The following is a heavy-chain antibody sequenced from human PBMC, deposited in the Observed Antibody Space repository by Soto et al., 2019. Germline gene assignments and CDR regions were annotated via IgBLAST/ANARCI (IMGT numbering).Heavy chain of an antibody. D-gene: IGHD3-22*01. V-gene: IGHV1-69*13. CDR1: GGTFSSYA. CDR3: ARCGSSGYFFNSFDP. Sequence: ASVKVSCKASGGTFSSYAISWVRQAPGQGLEWMGGIIPIFGTTNYAQEFQGRVTITADESTSTAYMELSSLRSEGTAVYYCARCGSSGYFFNSFDPWGQGTLVTVSS. J-gene: IGHJ5*02. CDR2: IIPIFGTT.